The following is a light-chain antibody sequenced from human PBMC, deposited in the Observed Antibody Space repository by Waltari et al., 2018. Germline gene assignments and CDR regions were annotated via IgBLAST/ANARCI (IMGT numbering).Light chain of an antibody. Sequence: QSALTQPASVSGSPGQSITISCTGTSSDVGGYNFISWHQQHPGQAPKLMIYDVTNRPSGVSIRFSGSKSGNSDSLTISGLQAEDEADYYYSSYTSSNTVVVGGGTKLTVL. CDR2: DVT. J-gene: IGLJ2*01. CDR1: SSDVGGYNF. V-gene: IGLV2-14*03. CDR3: SSYTSSNTVV.